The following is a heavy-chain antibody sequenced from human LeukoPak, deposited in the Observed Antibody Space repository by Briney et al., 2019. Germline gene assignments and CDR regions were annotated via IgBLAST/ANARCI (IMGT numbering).Heavy chain of an antibody. Sequence: SQTLSLTCTVSGGSISSGGYYWSWIRQHPGKGLEWIGYIYYSGSTYYNPSLKSRVTISVDTSKTQSSLILSSVTAADTAVYYCARDPGGSPDPYYFDYWGQGTLVTVSS. CDR1: GGSISSGGYY. V-gene: IGHV4-31*03. CDR2: IYYSGST. J-gene: IGHJ4*02. D-gene: IGHD1-26*01. CDR3: ARDPGGSPDPYYFDY.